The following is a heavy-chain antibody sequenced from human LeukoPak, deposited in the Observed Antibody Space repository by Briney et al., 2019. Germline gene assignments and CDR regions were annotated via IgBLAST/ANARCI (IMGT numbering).Heavy chain of an antibody. Sequence: AGGSLRLSCAASGFTFSSYWMSWVRLAPGKGLEWVANINQDGSEKYYVDSLEGRFTISRDNAKNSLFLQMNSLTAEDTAVYYCARDAYSGGSCYDYWGQGTLVIVSS. D-gene: IGHD2-15*01. CDR3: ARDAYSGGSCYDY. J-gene: IGHJ4*02. V-gene: IGHV3-7*01. CDR2: INQDGSEK. CDR1: GFTFSSYW.